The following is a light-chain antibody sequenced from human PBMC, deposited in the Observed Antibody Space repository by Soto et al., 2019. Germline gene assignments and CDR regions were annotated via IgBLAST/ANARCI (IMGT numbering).Light chain of an antibody. CDR3: QQYNGNSPRT. V-gene: IGKV1-5*03. J-gene: IGKJ1*01. Sequence: DIQMTQSPSTLSASVGDRVTITCRASQSISRWLAWYQQKPGKAPKLLIYEASNLETGVPSRFSGSGSGTDFPLTIGSMQPDDFATYYCQQYNGNSPRTFGHGTKMEIK. CDR2: EAS. CDR1: QSISRW.